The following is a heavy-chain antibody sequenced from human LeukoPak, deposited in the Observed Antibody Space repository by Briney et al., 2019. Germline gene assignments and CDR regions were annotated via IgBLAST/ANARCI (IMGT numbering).Heavy chain of an antibody. CDR3: ARHGNYYDTSQSDP. D-gene: IGHD3-22*01. J-gene: IGHJ5*02. CDR1: GYSISSGYY. CDR2: VYHSGST. V-gene: IGHV4-38-2*01. Sequence: SETLSLTCAVSGYSISSGYYWGWLRPPPGKGLEWIGSVYHSGSTYYNPSLKSRVTISVDTSKNQFSLKLSSLPAADTAVYYCARHGNYYDTSQSDPWGQGTLVTVSS.